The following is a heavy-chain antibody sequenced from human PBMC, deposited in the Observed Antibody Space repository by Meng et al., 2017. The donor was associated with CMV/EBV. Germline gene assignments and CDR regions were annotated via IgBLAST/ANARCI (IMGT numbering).Heavy chain of an antibody. Sequence: ELQFVECGGGLVQSGGSLRLYCEDSGFTFSHYWMNWVRQVPGEGPVWVSRINTDGSFTSYADSVKGRFTISRDNAKNTLYLHMHGLRVDDSAVYYCGRDLTGERDQWGQGTLVTVSS. J-gene: IGHJ4*02. CDR1: GFTFSHYW. D-gene: IGHD7-27*01. CDR2: INTDGSFT. V-gene: IGHV3-74*03. CDR3: GRDLTGERDQ.